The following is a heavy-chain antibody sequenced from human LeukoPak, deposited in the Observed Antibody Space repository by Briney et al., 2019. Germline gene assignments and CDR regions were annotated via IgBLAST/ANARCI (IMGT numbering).Heavy chain of an antibody. CDR1: GFTFSSYG. J-gene: IGHJ6*02. CDR2: ISYDGSNK. CDR3: ARLGGGLWTYYYYGMDV. D-gene: IGHD3-16*01. V-gene: IGHV3-30*03. Sequence: GGSLRLSCAASGFTFSSYGMHWVRQAPGKGLEWVAVISYDGSNKYYADSVKGRFTISRDNSKNTLYLQMNSLRAEDTAVYYCARLGGGLWTYYYYGMDVWGQGTTVTVSS.